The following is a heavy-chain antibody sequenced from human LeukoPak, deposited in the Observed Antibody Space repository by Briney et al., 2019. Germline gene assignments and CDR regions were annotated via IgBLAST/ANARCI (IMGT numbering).Heavy chain of an antibody. CDR1: GGSFSGYY. D-gene: IGHD3-10*01. CDR3: ARSAVRGVALLGS. CDR2: INHSGST. J-gene: IGHJ5*02. V-gene: IGHV4-34*01. Sequence: SETLSLTCAVYGGSFSGYYCSWIRQSPGKGLEWIWEINHSGSTNYNPSLKSRVSISIDTSKNQFSLRLRSVTAADTAVYYCARSAVRGVALLGSWGRGTLVIVSS.